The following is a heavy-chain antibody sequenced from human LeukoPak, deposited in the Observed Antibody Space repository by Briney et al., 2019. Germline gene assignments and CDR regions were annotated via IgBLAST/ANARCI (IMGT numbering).Heavy chain of an antibody. V-gene: IGHV3-33*08. Sequence: GGSLRLSCAASGFTFSSYAMSWVRQAPGKGLEWVAVIWYDGSNKYYADSVKGRFTISRDNSKNTLYLQMNSLRAEDTAVYYCAREIQWLADLDYWGQGTLVTVSS. D-gene: IGHD6-19*01. CDR2: IWYDGSNK. CDR1: GFTFSSYA. J-gene: IGHJ4*02. CDR3: AREIQWLADLDY.